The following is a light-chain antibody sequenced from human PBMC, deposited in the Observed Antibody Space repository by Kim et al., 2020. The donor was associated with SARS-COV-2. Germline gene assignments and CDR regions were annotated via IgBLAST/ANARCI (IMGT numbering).Light chain of an antibody. Sequence: ALGHTGRIKCQGDSLRTYYASWYQQKPGQAPILVIYGKNNRPSGIPDRFSGSSSGNTASLTVTGAQAVDEADYYCNSRDKSGDHVVFGGGTQLTVL. CDR2: GKN. CDR3: NSRDKSGDHVV. J-gene: IGLJ2*01. CDR1: SLRTYY. V-gene: IGLV3-19*01.